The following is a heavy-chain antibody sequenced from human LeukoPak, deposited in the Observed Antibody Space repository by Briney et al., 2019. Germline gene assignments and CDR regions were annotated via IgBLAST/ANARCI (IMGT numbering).Heavy chain of an antibody. Sequence: SETLSLTCTVSGGSISSSSYYWGWIRQPPGKGLEWIGSIYYSGSTYYNPSLKSRVTISVDTSKNQFSLKLSSVTAADTAVYYCARDPELLEAGDYWGQGTLVTVSS. CDR1: GGSISSSSYY. CDR2: IYYSGST. V-gene: IGHV4-39*07. CDR3: ARDPELLEAGDY. J-gene: IGHJ4*02. D-gene: IGHD1-26*01.